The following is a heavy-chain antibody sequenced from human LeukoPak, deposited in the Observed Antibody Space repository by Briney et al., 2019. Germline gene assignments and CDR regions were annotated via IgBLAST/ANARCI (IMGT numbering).Heavy chain of an antibody. CDR1: GGSIRGYY. J-gene: IGHJ4*02. CDR3: AREQGQWLVRGYFDY. V-gene: IGHV4-4*07. CDR2: IYTSGST. Sequence: SETLSLTCTVSGGSIRGYYWSWIRQPAGKGLEWVGRIYTSGSTNYNPSLKSRVTMSVDTSKNQFSLKLSSVTAADTAVYYCAREQGQWLVRGYFDYWGQGTLVTVSS. D-gene: IGHD6-19*01.